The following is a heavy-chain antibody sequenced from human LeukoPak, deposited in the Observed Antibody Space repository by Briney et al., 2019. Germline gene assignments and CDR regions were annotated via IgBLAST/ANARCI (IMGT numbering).Heavy chain of an antibody. J-gene: IGHJ3*02. CDR2: IIPILGIA. V-gene: IGHV1-69*04. CDR3: ARGGYCSSTSCYAFDI. CDR1: GGTFSSYA. Sequence: GASVKVSCKASGGTFSSYAISWVRQAPGQGLEWMGRIIPILGIANYAQKFQGRVTITADESTSTAYMELSSLRSEDTAVYYCARGGYCSSTSCYAFDIWGQGTMVTVSS. D-gene: IGHD2-2*01.